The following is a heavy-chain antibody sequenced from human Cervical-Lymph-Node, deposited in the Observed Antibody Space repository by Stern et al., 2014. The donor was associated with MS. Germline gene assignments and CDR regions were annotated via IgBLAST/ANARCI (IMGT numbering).Heavy chain of an antibody. CDR2: ISGDKGNT. CDR1: GYIFTSYG. Sequence: QVQLVQSGAEVKKPGASVKVSCKASGYIFTSYGISWVRQSPGQGLEWMGWISGDKGNTNYAQKPQGRVTLTRDTATRTAYMELRSLKSDDTAVYYCARGLATTGLNWFDPWGQGTLVTVSS. V-gene: IGHV1-18*01. J-gene: IGHJ5*02. D-gene: IGHD6-13*01. CDR3: ARGLATTGLNWFDP.